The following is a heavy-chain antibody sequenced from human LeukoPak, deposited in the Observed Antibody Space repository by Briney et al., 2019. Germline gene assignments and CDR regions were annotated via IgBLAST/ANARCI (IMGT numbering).Heavy chain of an antibody. D-gene: IGHD3-22*01. CDR2: IKSKTDGGTT. CDR3: AKDGGKTMIVVSFDY. V-gene: IGHV3-15*01. CDR1: GFTFSNAW. Sequence: GGSLRLSCAASGFTFSNAWMSWVRQAPGKGLEWVGRIKSKTDGGTTDYAAPVKGRFTISRDDSKNTLYLQMNSLRAEDTAVNYCAKDGGKTMIVVSFDYWGQGTPVTVSS. J-gene: IGHJ4*02.